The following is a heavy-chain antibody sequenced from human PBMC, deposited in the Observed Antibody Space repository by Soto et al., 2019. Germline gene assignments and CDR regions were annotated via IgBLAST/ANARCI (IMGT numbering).Heavy chain of an antibody. CDR3: ARATSYTSSWPSNWFDP. Sequence: SGPTLVNPTQTLTLTCAFSGFSLSTSEMSVSWIRQPPGKALEWLALIDGDDDKYYSTSLKTRLTISKDTSKNQVVLTMTNMDPVDTATYYCARATSYTSSWPSNWFDPWGQGTLVTVSS. V-gene: IGHV2-70*01. J-gene: IGHJ5*02. CDR1: GFSLSTSEMS. CDR2: IDGDDDK. D-gene: IGHD6-13*01.